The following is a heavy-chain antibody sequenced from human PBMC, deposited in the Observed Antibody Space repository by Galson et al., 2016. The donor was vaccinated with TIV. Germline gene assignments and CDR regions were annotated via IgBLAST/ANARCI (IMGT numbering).Heavy chain of an antibody. J-gene: IGHJ4*02. D-gene: IGHD1/OR15-1a*01. V-gene: IGHV3-23*01. CDR3: VKMIGTTDYDY. CDR1: GFAFSSYA. CDR2: ISASGDLI. Sequence: SLRLSCAGSGFAFSSYAMTWIRQAPGKGLERVSFISASGDLIHYPDSVKGRFTVSRDNSKSSLFLQMDSLRVEDTATYYCVKMIGTTDYDYWGQGTLVSVSS.